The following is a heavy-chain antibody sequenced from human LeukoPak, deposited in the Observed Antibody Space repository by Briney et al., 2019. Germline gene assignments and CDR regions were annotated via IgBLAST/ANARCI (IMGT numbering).Heavy chain of an antibody. D-gene: IGHD3-16*01. V-gene: IGHV3-23*01. J-gene: IGHJ4*02. Sequence: GGSLRLSCTASGFTFSNYAMRWVPPAPGKGLEWVSAVSGSSGSTYYADSVKGRFTISRDNSKNKLYLQMNSLRAEDTAVYYCATVWFRRFDYWGQGILVTVSS. CDR3: ATVWFRRFDY. CDR2: VSGSSGST. CDR1: GFTFSNYA.